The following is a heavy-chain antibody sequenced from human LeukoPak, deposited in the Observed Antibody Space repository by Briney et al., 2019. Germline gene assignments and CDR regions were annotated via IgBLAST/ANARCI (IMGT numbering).Heavy chain of an antibody. CDR1: GYTFTSYG. CDR2: ISAYNGNT. V-gene: IGHV1-18*01. Sequence: ASVKVSCKASGYTFTSYGISWVRQAPGQGLEWMGWISAYNGNTNYAQKLQGRVTMTTDTSTSTAYMELRSLRSDDTAVYYCARDRGVAEPYYYYGMDVWGQGTTVTVSS. CDR3: ARDRGVAEPYYYYGMDV. D-gene: IGHD1-14*01. J-gene: IGHJ6*02.